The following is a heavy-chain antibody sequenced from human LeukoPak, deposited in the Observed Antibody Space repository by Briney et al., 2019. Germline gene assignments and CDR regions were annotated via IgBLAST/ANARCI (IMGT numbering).Heavy chain of an antibody. CDR1: GFTFSSYA. CDR3: AKDLRESSSTSCLDY. Sequence: SGGSLRLSCAASGFTFSSYAMSWVRLAPGKGLEWVSAISGSGGSTYYADSVKGRFTISRDNSKNTLYLQMNSLRAEDTAVYYCAKDLRESSSTSCLDYWGQGTLVTVSS. J-gene: IGHJ4*02. V-gene: IGHV3-23*01. CDR2: ISGSGGST. D-gene: IGHD2-2*01.